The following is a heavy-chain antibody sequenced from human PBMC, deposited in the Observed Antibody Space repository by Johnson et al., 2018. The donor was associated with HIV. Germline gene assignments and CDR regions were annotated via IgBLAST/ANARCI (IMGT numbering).Heavy chain of an antibody. V-gene: IGHV3-30*19. J-gene: IGHJ3*02. CDR3: AREGTLGAFDI. CDR2: ISYDGSNK. Sequence: QMQLVESGGGVVQPGGSLRLSCAASGFTFSSYGMHWVRQAPGKGLAWVAVISYDGSNKSYADSVKGRFTISRDNSKNTLYLQMNSLGAEDTAVYYCAREGTLGAFDIWGQGTMVTVSS. CDR1: GFTFSSYG. D-gene: IGHD1-1*01.